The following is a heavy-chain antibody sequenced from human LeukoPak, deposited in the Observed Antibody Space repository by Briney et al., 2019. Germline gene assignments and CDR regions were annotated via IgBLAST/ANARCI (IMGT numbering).Heavy chain of an antibody. CDR2: IYYSGTT. D-gene: IGHD6-13*01. CDR3: ARSIAGDGPTHNWSGP. J-gene: IGHJ5*02. CDR1: GGSITTTSTY. V-gene: IGHV4-39*01. Sequence: KPSETLSLTCTVSGGSITTTSTYWGWIRQPPGKGLEWIGSIYYSGTTYYNPSLKSRVTIFVDTSKNQFSLKLSSVTAADMATYYCARSIAGDGPTHNWSGPWGQGALVTVSS.